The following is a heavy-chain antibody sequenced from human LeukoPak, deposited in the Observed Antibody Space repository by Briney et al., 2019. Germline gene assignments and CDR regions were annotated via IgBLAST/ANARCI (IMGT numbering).Heavy chain of an antibody. CDR2: IYYSGST. CDR3: AGDRRDGYTYRGYFDY. CDR1: GGSISSHY. D-gene: IGHD5-24*01. V-gene: IGHV4-59*11. J-gene: IGHJ4*02. Sequence: SETLSLTCTVSGGSISSHYWSWIRQPPGKGLELIGYIYYSGSTNYNPSLKSRVTISVDTSKNQFSLKLSSVTAADTAVYYCAGDRRDGYTYRGYFDYWGQGTLVTVSS.